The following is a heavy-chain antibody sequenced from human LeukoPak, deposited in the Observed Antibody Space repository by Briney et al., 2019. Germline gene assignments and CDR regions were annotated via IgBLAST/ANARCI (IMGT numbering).Heavy chain of an antibody. J-gene: IGHJ4*02. D-gene: IGHD2-15*01. V-gene: IGHV3-23*01. Sequence: PGGSLRLSCAASGFTFSSYAMSWVRQAPGKGLEWVSAISGSGGSTYYADSVKGRFTISRDNSKNTLYLQMNSLRAEDTAVYYCAKVGVYCGGGSCYHTFDYWGQGTLVTVSS. CDR3: AKVGVYCGGGSCYHTFDY. CDR1: GFTFSSYA. CDR2: ISGSGGST.